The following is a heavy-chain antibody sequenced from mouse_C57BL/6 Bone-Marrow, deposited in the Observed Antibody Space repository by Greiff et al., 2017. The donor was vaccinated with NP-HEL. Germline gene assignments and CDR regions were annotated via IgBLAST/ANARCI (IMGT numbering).Heavy chain of an antibody. J-gene: IGHJ2*01. CDR2: ISSGGSYT. Sequence: EVQLQESGGDLVKPGGSLKLSCAASGFTFSSYGMSWVRQTPDKRLEWVATISSGGSYTYYPDSVKGRFTISRDNAKNTLYLQMSSLKSEDTAMYYCARRDGFDYWGQGTTLTVSS. CDR3: ARRDGFDY. D-gene: IGHD2-3*01. CDR1: GFTFSSYG. V-gene: IGHV5-6*01.